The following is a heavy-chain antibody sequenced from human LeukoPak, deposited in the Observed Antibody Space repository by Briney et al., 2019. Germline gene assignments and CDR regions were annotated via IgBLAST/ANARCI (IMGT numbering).Heavy chain of an antibody. CDR3: ASSGGYFPLFDY. D-gene: IGHD1-26*01. CDR1: GYTFTGYY. J-gene: IGHJ4*02. V-gene: IGHV1-2*02. CDR2: INPNSGGT. Sequence: SVTVSCTASGYTFTGYYMHWVRQAPGQGLEWMGWINPNSGGTNYAQNFQSRLTITRDTSISTAYMELSRLRSDDTAVYYCASSGGYFPLFDYWGQGTLVTVSS.